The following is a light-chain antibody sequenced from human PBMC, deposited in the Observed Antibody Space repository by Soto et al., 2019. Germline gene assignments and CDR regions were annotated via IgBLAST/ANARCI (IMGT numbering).Light chain of an antibody. CDR3: QQYGSSPAWT. J-gene: IGKJ1*01. CDR2: GAS. V-gene: IGKV3-20*01. Sequence: EIVLTQSPGTLSFSPGERATLSCRASQSVSSSYLAWYQQKPGQAPRLLIYGASSRATGIPDRFSGSGSGTDFSLTSSRLEPEDFAVYFCQQYGSSPAWTFVQGTKVEIK. CDR1: QSVSSSY.